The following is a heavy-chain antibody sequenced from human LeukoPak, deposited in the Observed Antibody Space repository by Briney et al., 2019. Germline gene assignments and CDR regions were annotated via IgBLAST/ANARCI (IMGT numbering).Heavy chain of an antibody. D-gene: IGHD3-10*01. CDR1: GYTFTSYA. Sequence: ASVKVSCKASGYTFTSYAMHWVRQAPGQRLEWMGWINAGNGNTKYSQKFQGRVTITRDTSASTAYMELSSLRSEDTAVYYCARRELLDYYYYGMDVWGKGTTVTVSS. V-gene: IGHV1-3*01. J-gene: IGHJ6*04. CDR2: INAGNGNT. CDR3: ARRELLDYYYYGMDV.